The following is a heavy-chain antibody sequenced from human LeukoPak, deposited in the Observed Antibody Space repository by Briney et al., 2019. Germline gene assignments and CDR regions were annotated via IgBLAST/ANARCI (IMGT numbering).Heavy chain of an antibody. V-gene: IGHV3-30*18. J-gene: IGHJ6*02. D-gene: IGHD2-2*01. CDR1: GFSFSSHG. CDR3: AKERLRYCGSTRCYGDGMDV. Sequence: GGSLRLSCAASGFSFSSHGMHWVRQAPGKGLEWVAVISYDGGNKYYADSVKGRFTISRDNSKNTLYLRMDSLRAEDTAVYYCAKERLRYCGSTRCYGDGMDVWGQGTTVTVSS. CDR2: ISYDGGNK.